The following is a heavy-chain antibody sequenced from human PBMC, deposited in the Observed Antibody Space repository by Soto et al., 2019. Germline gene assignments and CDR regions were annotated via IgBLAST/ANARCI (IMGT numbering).Heavy chain of an antibody. CDR2: IYESGTI. J-gene: IGHJ5*02. D-gene: IGHD3-10*01. CDR3: ARAQFYSGSGNYHNLMFDP. CDR1: GGSIGGAGYS. V-gene: IGHV4-30-2*01. Sequence: SETLSLTCAVSGGSIGGAGYSWSWIRRPPGGGLDWIGCIYESGTILYNPSLKTRLTISLNWSDKQFSLTLNSVTAADTAVYYCARAQFYSGSGNYHNLMFDPWGQGTQVIVSS.